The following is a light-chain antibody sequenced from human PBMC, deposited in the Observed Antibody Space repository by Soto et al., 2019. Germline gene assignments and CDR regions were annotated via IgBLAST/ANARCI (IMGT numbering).Light chain of an antibody. V-gene: IGKV3-20*01. J-gene: IGKJ1*01. CDR1: HSVSSSY. Sequence: EIVLTQSPGTLSLSPGERATLSCRASHSVSSSYLAWYQQKPGQAPRLLIYGASSRATGIPDRFSGSGSGTDFTLTISRLEPEDFAVYNCQQYGTSPPTFGQGTKVDIK. CDR2: GAS. CDR3: QQYGTSPPT.